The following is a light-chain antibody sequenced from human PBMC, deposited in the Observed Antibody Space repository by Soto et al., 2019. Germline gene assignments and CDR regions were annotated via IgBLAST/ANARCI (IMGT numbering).Light chain of an antibody. Sequence: QLVLTQSPSASASLGASVKLTCTLSSGHSSYAIAWHQQQPEKGPRYLMKLNSDGSHSKGDGIPDRFSGSTSGAERYLTISSPQSEDEADYYCQTWGTGIAVFGGGTQLTV. J-gene: IGLJ7*01. V-gene: IGLV4-69*01. CDR2: LNSDGSH. CDR3: QTWGTGIAV. CDR1: SGHSSYA.